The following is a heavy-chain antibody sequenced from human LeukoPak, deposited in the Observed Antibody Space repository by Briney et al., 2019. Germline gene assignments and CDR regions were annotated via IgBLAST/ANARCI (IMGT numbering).Heavy chain of an antibody. Sequence: SETLSLTCAVSGGSISSGGYSWSWIRQPPGKGLEWIEYVYHIGSTYYNPSPKSRVTISVHRSKNQLSLKLSSVTAADTAVYYCARRAGYCSGGSCYSAWYFDLWGRGTPVTVSS. CDR3: ARRAGYCSGGSCYSAWYFDL. CDR2: VYHIGST. J-gene: IGHJ2*01. D-gene: IGHD2-15*01. CDR1: GGSISSGGYS. V-gene: IGHV4-30-2*01.